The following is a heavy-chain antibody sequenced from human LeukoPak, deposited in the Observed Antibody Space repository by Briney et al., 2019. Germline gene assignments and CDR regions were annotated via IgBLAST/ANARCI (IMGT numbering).Heavy chain of an antibody. Sequence: SGPTLVKPTQTLTLTCTFSGFSLFTGGMSVTWIRQPPGKTLEWLARIDWQDDKYYNTSLETRLSISKDASKSQVVLTMTDMDPMDTGTYYCARTRSWLTTWQPDYWGQGTLVTVSS. D-gene: IGHD4-11*01. V-gene: IGHV2-70*11. CDR1: GFSLFTGGMS. CDR3: ARTRSWLTTWQPDY. CDR2: IDWQDDK. J-gene: IGHJ4*02.